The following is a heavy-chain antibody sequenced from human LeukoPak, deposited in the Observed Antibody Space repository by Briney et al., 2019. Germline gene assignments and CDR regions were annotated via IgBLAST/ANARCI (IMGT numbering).Heavy chain of an antibody. CDR1: GYTFTSYG. D-gene: IGHD1-26*01. CDR2: MKPTSGNT. V-gene: IGHV1-8*03. J-gene: IGHJ4*02. Sequence: ASVKVSCKASGYTFTSYGVSCVRQSPGQQLEWRGWMKPTSGNTGYAQKFQGRVTITRNTSISTAYMELSGLRSEDTAVYYCARGLGSGSYSAFYYWGQGTLVTVSS. CDR3: ARGLGSGSYSAFYY.